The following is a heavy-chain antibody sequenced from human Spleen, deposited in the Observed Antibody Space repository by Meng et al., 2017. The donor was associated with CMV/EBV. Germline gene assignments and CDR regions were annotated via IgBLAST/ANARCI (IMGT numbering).Heavy chain of an antibody. CDR3: TRGDDILTGYPEYGMDV. Sequence: SCAASEFTFSDYGMHWVRQAPGKGLEWVTLIRSKAYGGTTEYAASVKGRFTISRDDSKGIAYLQMNSLKTEDTAVYYCTRGDDILTGYPEYGMDVWGHGTTVTVSS. V-gene: IGHV3-49*04. J-gene: IGHJ6*02. CDR1: EFTFSDYG. D-gene: IGHD3-9*01. CDR2: IRSKAYGGTT.